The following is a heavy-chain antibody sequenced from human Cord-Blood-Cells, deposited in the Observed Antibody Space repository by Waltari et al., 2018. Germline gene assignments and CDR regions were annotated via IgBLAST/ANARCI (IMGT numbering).Heavy chain of an antibody. CDR1: GFTFSSYW. CDR3: ARELLGDYFDY. Sequence: EVQLVESGGGLVQPGGSLRLSCAASGFTFSSYWMSWVRQAPGKGREWVANIKQDGSEKYYVDSVKGRFTISRDNAKNSLYLQMNSLRAEDTAVYYCARELLGDYFDYWGQGTLVTVSS. V-gene: IGHV3-7*01. J-gene: IGHJ4*02. CDR2: IKQDGSEK. D-gene: IGHD7-27*01.